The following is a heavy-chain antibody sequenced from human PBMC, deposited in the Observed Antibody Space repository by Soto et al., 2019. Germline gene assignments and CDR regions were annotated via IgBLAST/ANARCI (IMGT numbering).Heavy chain of an antibody. CDR2: ICYSGST. CDR1: GGSISSYY. J-gene: IGHJ6*02. V-gene: IGHV4-59*01. Sequence: SETLSLTCTVSGGSISSYYGSWIRQPPGKGLEWIGYICYSGSTNYNPSLKSRVTISVDTSKNQFSLKLSSVTAADTAVYYCAQTNPLNSGMDVWGQGTTVAVSS. CDR3: AQTNPLNSGMDV.